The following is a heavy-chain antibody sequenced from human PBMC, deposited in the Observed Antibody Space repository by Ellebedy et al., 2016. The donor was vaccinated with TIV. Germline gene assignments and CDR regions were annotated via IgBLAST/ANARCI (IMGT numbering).Heavy chain of an antibody. V-gene: IGHV4-4*02. D-gene: IGHD4-17*01. CDR3: ARGGPSTVTTGSVDL. CDR1: GGSISSSNW. CDR2: IYHSGST. Sequence: SETLSLTXAVSGGSISSSNWWSWVRQPPGKGLEWIGEIYHSGSTNYNPSLKSRVTISVDTSKNQFSLKLSSVTAADTAVYYCARGGPSTVTTGSVDLWGRGTLVTVSS. J-gene: IGHJ2*01.